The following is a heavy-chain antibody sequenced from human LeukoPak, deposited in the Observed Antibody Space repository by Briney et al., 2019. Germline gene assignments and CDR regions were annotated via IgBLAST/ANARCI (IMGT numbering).Heavy chain of an antibody. V-gene: IGHV4-61*08. D-gene: IGHD3-10*01. CDR3: ARRGGSGRSFDY. CDR2: IYYSGST. CDR1: GASVSSGGYY. J-gene: IGHJ4*02. Sequence: PSETLSLTCTVSGASVSSGGYYWSWLRQPPGKGLEWIGYIYYSGSTNYNPSLKSRVTISVDTSKNQFSLKVSSVTAADTAVYYCARRGGSGRSFDYWGRGTLVTVSS.